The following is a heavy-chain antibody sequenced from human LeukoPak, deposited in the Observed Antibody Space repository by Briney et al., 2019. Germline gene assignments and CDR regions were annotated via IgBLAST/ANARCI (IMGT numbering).Heavy chain of an antibody. CDR2: ISGSGGNT. J-gene: IGHJ4*02. D-gene: IGHD2-15*01. CDR1: GFTLSSYA. Sequence: GGSLRLSCAASGFTLSSYAMSWVRQAPGKGLEWVSAISGSGGNTYYADSVKGRFTISRDNSKDTLYLQVNSLRAEDTAVYYCAKDVGRGLDYWGQGTLVTVSS. V-gene: IGHV3-23*01. CDR3: AKDVGRGLDY.